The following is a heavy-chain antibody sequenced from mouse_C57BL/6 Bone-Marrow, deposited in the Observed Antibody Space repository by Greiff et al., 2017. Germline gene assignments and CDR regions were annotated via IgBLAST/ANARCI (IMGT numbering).Heavy chain of an antibody. Sequence: VQLQQPGAELVMPGASVKLSCKASGYTFTNYWMHWVKQRPGQGLEWIGEIDPSDSYTNYNQKFKGKSTLTVDKSSSTAYMQLSSLTSEDSAVHYCARLTGTAYWGQGTTLTVSS. D-gene: IGHD4-1*01. CDR2: IDPSDSYT. CDR1: GYTFTNYW. J-gene: IGHJ2*01. V-gene: IGHV1-69*01. CDR3: ARLTGTAY.